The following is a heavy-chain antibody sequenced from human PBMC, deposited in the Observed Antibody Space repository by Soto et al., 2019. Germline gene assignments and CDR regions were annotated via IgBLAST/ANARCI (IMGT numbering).Heavy chain of an antibody. D-gene: IGHD2-15*01. V-gene: IGHV3-49*03. CDR2: IRSKAYGGTT. CDR1: GFTFGGYA. J-gene: IGHJ6*02. CDR3: TRQLVVAATKDYYYYGMDV. Sequence: GGSLRLSCTASGFTFGGYAMSWFRQAPGKGLEWVGFIRSKAYGGTTEYAASVKGRFTISRDDSKSIAYLQMNSLKTEDTAVYYCTRQLVVAATKDYYYYGMDVWGQGTTVTVSS.